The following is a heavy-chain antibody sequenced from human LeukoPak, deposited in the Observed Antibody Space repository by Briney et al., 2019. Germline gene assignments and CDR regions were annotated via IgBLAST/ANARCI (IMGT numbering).Heavy chain of an antibody. CDR3: ARSARRGTLVPAALFDTRYYFYYYMDV. CDR1: GFTFDDYA. D-gene: IGHD2-2*01. CDR2: LNWNCGTT. Sequence: GGSLGLSCVASGFTFDDYAMSWVRRAPGKGLEWVSGLNWNCGTTGYADVVKGRFAISRDNAKNSLYLQMNSLGAEDTAFYYCARSARRGTLVPAALFDTRYYFYYYMDVWGKGTTVSVSS. V-gene: IGHV3-20*04. J-gene: IGHJ6*03.